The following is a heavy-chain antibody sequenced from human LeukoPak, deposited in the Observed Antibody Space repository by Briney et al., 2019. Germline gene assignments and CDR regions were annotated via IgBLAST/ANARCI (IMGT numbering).Heavy chain of an antibody. CDR2: ISGSGGST. Sequence: GGSLRLSCAASGFTGFTFSSYAMSWVRQAPGKGLEWVSAISGSGGSTYYADSVKGRFTISRDNSKNTLYLQMNSLRAEDTAVYYCAKGDSGYDLGGDFDYWGQGTLVTVSS. CDR3: AKGDSGYDLGGDFDY. CDR1: GFTGFTFSSYA. V-gene: IGHV3-23*01. D-gene: IGHD5-12*01. J-gene: IGHJ4*02.